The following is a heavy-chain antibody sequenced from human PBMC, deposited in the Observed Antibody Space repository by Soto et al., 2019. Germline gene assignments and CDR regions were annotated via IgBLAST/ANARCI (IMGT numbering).Heavy chain of an antibody. Sequence: GESLKISCQGSGYSFTSYWISWVRQMPGKGLEWMGRIDPSDSYTNYSPSFQGHVTISADKSISTAYLQWSSLKASDTAMYYCAWHGNLVLNRGNAFDIWGQGTLGTVSS. J-gene: IGHJ3*02. D-gene: IGHD3-10*01. CDR1: GYSFTSYW. CDR3: AWHGNLVLNRGNAFDI. V-gene: IGHV5-10-1*01. CDR2: IDPSDSYT.